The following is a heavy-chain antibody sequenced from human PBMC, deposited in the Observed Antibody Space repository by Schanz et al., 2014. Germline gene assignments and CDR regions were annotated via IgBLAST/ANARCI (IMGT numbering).Heavy chain of an antibody. D-gene: IGHD3-16*02. Sequence: DVQLLESGGGLVQPGGSLRLSCAASGFTFNSYAMTWVRQAPGKGLEWVSSISHSGGSKYYADSVKGRFTMSRDNSKNTLYLQMNSLRAEDTAIYFCTRSYYDFSWGSYRFRAFDIWGQGTTVIVSS. CDR3: TRSYYDFSWGSYRFRAFDI. CDR2: ISHSGGSK. V-gene: IGHV3-23*01. J-gene: IGHJ3*02. CDR1: GFTFNSYA.